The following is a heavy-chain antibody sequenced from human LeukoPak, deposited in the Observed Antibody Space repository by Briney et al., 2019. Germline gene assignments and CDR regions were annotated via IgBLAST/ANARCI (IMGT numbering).Heavy chain of an antibody. CDR1: GFIFSDYY. D-gene: IGHD3-22*01. V-gene: IGHV3-11*06. CDR2: ISTSSSYI. J-gene: IGHJ4*02. Sequence: PGGSLRLSCAASGFIFSDYYMSWFRQAPGKGLEWVSSISTSSSYIYYADSVKGRFTISRDNAKNSLYLQMNSLRAEDTAVYYCARDHRGSPNYDSSGPLDYWGQGTLVTVSS. CDR3: ARDHRGSPNYDSSGPLDY.